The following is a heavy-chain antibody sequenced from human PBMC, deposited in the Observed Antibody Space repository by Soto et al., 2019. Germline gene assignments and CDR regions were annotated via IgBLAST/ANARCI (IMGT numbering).Heavy chain of an antibody. J-gene: IGHJ3*02. CDR3: ARIRYYDSSGYYRIDSFEI. CDR2: IDWDDDK. CDR1: GFSLSTSGMC. D-gene: IGHD3-22*01. Sequence: GSGPTLVNPTQTLTLTCTFSGFSLSTSGMCVSWIRQPPGKALEWLALIDWDDDKYYSTSLKTRLTISKDTSKNQVVLTMPNMDPGDTATYYCARIRYYDSSGYYRIDSFEIWGQGTMVTISS. V-gene: IGHV2-70*01.